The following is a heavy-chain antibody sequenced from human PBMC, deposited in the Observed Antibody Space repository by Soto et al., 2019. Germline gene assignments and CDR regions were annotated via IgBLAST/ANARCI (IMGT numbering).Heavy chain of an antibody. CDR2: IYSGGST. CDR3: AIFLVESRSQKSIQF. J-gene: IGHJ1*01. V-gene: IGHV3-53*01. Sequence: GGSLRLSCAASGFTVSSNYTSWVRQAPGKGLEWVSVIYSGGSTYYADSVKGRFTISRDNSKNTLYLQMNSLRAEDTAVYYCAIFLVESRSQKSIQFWGQGPLLTVFS. D-gene: IGHD2-15*01. CDR1: GFTVSSNY.